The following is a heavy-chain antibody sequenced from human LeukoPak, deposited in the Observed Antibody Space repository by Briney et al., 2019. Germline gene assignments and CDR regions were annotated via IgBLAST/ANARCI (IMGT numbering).Heavy chain of an antibody. CDR2: IDENAANT. V-gene: IGHV3-23*01. J-gene: IGHJ4*02. D-gene: IGHD6-19*01. CDR1: GFTFSNYG. CDR3: TKGDGGWYPIDY. Sequence: PGGSLRLSCAASGFTFSNYGMSWVRQAPGKGLEWVSTIDENAANTHYADSVKGRFTISRDNSENTLLLQMNSLRADDTALYYCTKGDGGWYPIDYWGQGTLVIVSS.